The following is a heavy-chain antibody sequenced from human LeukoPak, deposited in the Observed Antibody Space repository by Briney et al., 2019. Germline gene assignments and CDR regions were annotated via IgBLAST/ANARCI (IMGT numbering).Heavy chain of an antibody. J-gene: IGHJ6*04. CDR2: IIPIFGKA. V-gene: IGHV1-69*13. Sequence: SVKVSCKASGGTFTSYAISWVRQAPGPGLEWMGGIIPIFGKANYAQKFQGRVTITADESTSTAYLELSSLRSEDTAVYYCARGGRMVRGASRSYYYGMDVWGKGTTVTVSS. D-gene: IGHD3-10*01. CDR3: ARGGRMVRGASRSYYYGMDV. CDR1: GGTFTSYA.